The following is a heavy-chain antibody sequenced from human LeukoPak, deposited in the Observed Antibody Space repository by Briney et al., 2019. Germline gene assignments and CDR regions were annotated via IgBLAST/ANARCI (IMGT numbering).Heavy chain of an antibody. V-gene: IGHV3-33*01. CDR3: ARVRSGLHMDV. CDR1: GFIFSSYG. Sequence: GGSLRLSCAASGFIFSSYGMHWVRQAPGKGLEWVAVIWYDGSNKCYADSVKGRFTISRDNSKNTLYLQMNSLRAEDTALYYCARVRSGLHMDVWGQGTTVTVSS. J-gene: IGHJ6*02. D-gene: IGHD2-15*01. CDR2: IWYDGSNK.